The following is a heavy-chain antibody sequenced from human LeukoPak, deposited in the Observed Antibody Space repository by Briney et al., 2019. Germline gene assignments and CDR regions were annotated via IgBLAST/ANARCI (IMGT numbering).Heavy chain of an antibody. CDR1: GYTFTGYY. CDR3: ARAVLSGSYFDY. CDR2: INPNSGGT. V-gene: IGHV1-2*02. D-gene: IGHD1-26*01. J-gene: IGHJ4*02. Sequence: ASVKVSCKASGYTFTGYYMHWVRQATGQGLEWMGWINPNSGGTNYAQKFQGRVTMTRDTSISTAYMELSRLRSDDTAVYYCARAVLSGSYFDYWGQGTLVTVSS.